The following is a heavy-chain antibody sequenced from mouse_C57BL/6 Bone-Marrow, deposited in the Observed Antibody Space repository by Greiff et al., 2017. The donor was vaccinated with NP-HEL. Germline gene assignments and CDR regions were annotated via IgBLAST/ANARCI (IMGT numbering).Heavy chain of an antibody. CDR1: GYTFTSYW. CDR3: ARDGSRDYYAMDY. D-gene: IGHD1-1*01. J-gene: IGHJ4*01. CDR2: IYPGSGST. V-gene: IGHV1-55*01. Sequence: QVQLQQPGAELVKPGASVKMSCKASGYTFTSYWITWVKQRPGQGLEWIGDIYPGSGSTNYNEKFKSKATLTVDTSSSTAYMQLSSLTSEDSAVYYCARDGSRDYYAMDYWGQGTSVTVSS.